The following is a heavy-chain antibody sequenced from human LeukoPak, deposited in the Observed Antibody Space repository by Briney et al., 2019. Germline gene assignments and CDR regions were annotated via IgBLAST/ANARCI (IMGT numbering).Heavy chain of an antibody. Sequence: SETLSLTCTVYGGSISSYYWSWIRQPPGKGLEWIGYIYYSGSTNYNPSLKSRVTISVDTSKNQFSLKLSSVTAADTAVYYCAREDGGYAYWGQGTLVTVSS. J-gene: IGHJ4*02. V-gene: IGHV4-59*01. D-gene: IGHD2-15*01. CDR1: GGSISSYY. CDR2: IYYSGST. CDR3: AREDGGYAY.